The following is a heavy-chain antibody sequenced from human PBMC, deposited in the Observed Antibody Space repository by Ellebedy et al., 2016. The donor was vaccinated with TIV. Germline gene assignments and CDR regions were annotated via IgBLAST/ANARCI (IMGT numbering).Heavy chain of an antibody. V-gene: IGHV3-13*01. Sequence: GESLKISCAASGFTFRIYDMHWVRQSIGKGLEWVPAFGSGGDSYYPASVKGRFTISRENAKSSVYLQMNSLRVGDTAVYYCVRGGAAPHNRYFDFWGRGTLVTVSS. CDR3: VRGGAAPHNRYFDF. CDR2: FGSGGDS. CDR1: GFTFRIYD. J-gene: IGHJ2*01. D-gene: IGHD1-14*01.